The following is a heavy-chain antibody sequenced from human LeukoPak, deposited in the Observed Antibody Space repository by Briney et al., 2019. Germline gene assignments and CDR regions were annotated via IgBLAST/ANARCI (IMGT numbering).Heavy chain of an antibody. V-gene: IGHV1-18*01. CDR2: ISAYNGYT. J-gene: IGHJ4*02. Sequence: ASVKVSCKASGYTFTSYAMNWVRQAPGQGLEWMGWISAYNGYTNYAQKLKGRVTMTRDTSTSTAYLDLRSLRSDDTAVYYCARDLTHRRYYDNSGYQIVPAFWGQGTLVTVSS. D-gene: IGHD3-22*01. CDR1: GYTFTSYA. CDR3: ARDLTHRRYYDNSGYQIVPAF.